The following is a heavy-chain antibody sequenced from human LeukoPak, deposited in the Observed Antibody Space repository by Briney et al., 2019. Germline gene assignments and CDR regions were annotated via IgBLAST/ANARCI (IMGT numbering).Heavy chain of an antibody. CDR1: GGSFSGYY. J-gene: IGHJ5*02. V-gene: IGHV4-34*01. CDR3: ARGGIAAAGHNWFDP. D-gene: IGHD6-13*01. Sequence: SGTLSLTCAVYGGSFSGYYWSWIRQPPGKGLEWIGEINHSGSTNYNPSLKSRVTISVDTSKNQFSLKLSSVTAADTAVYYCARGGIAAAGHNWFDPWGQGTLVTVSS. CDR2: INHSGST.